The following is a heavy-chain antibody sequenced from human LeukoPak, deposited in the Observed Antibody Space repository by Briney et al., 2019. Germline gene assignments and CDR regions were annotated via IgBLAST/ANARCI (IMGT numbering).Heavy chain of an antibody. J-gene: IGHJ3*02. CDR3: AILVTSDAFDI. D-gene: IGHD3-9*01. Sequence: GASVKVSCKASGYTFTSYYMHWVRQAPGQGLEWMGIINPSGGSTSYAQKFQGRVTMTRDTSTITVYMELSSLRSEDTAVYYCAILVTSDAFDIWGQGTMVTVSS. CDR1: GYTFTSYY. V-gene: IGHV1-46*01. CDR2: INPSGGST.